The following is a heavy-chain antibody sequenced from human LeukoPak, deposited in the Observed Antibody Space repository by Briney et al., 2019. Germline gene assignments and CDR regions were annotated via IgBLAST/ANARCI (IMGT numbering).Heavy chain of an antibody. CDR1: GGSFSRFY. Sequence: SETLSLTCAVYGGSFSRFYWSWTRQSPGKGLEWIAEIDHRGDTNYNPSVKSRVTVSVDTSKNQFSLKVRSLSAADTAVYYCARGAXXSETGYFDFWXQGTLVTVSS. J-gene: IGHJ4*03. CDR2: IDHRGDT. D-gene: IGHD2-21*02. V-gene: IGHV4-34*01. CDR3: ARGAXXSETGYFDF.